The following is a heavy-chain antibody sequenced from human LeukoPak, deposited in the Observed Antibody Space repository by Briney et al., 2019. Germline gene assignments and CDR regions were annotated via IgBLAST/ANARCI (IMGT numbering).Heavy chain of an antibody. D-gene: IGHD6-19*01. CDR2: MSPNSGDT. CDR3: ALSPKWLVTDFDY. Sequence: GASVKVSCKASGYTFTSHDINWVRQATGQGLEWMGWMSPNSGDTGYAQKFQGRVTMTSDSSISTAYMELSSLRSDDTAVYYCALSPKWLVTDFDYWGQGTLVTVSS. J-gene: IGHJ4*02. CDR1: GYTFTSHD. V-gene: IGHV1-8*01.